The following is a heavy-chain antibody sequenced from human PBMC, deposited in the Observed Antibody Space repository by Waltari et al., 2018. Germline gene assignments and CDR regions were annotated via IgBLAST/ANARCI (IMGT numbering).Heavy chain of an antibody. D-gene: IGHD2-15*01. Sequence: QVQLVQSGAEVKKPGSSVKVSCKASGGTFSSYAISWVRQAPGHGPEWMGGIIPIFGTANYAQKFQGRVTITADESTSTAYMELSSLRSEDTAVYYCARDCSGGSCYGGMDVWGQGTTVTVSS. V-gene: IGHV1-69*12. CDR2: IIPIFGTA. J-gene: IGHJ6*02. CDR3: ARDCSGGSCYGGMDV. CDR1: GGTFSSYA.